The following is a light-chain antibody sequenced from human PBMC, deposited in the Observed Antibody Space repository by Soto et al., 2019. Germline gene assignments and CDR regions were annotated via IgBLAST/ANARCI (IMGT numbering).Light chain of an antibody. J-gene: IGKJ4*01. CDR3: QQYYTTLALT. CDR2: WAS. V-gene: IGKV4-1*01. CDR1: QSVLYTSNTKNY. Sequence: DIVMTQSPDSLAVSLGERATINCKSSQSVLYTSNTKNYLAWYQQKPGQTPKLLIYWASTRESGVPDRCSGSGSGTDFTLTISSLQAEDVAVYYCQQYYTTLALTFGGGTKVEIK.